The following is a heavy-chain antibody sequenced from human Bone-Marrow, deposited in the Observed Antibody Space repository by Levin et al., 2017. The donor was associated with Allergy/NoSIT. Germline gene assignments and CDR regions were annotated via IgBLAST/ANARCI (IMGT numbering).Heavy chain of an antibody. V-gene: IGHV3-23*01. CDR3: ARDPRLVTPSES. J-gene: IGHJ5*02. CDR1: GFTFSSNV. Sequence: PGGSLRLKCVASGFTFSSNVMAWVRQAPGKGLEWVSGISASGADTYYLDSVKGRFTISRVNSKSTLYLQMNNLRADDTALYYCARDPRLVTPSESWGPGTLVTVSS. D-gene: IGHD1-26*01. CDR2: ISASGADT.